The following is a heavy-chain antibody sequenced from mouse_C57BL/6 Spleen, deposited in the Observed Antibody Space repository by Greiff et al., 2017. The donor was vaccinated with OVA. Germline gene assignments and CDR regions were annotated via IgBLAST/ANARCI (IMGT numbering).Heavy chain of an antibody. CDR1: GYTFTSFW. J-gene: IGHJ2*01. V-gene: IGHV1-50*01. CDR2: IDPSDSYT. D-gene: IGHD3-2*02. Sequence: VQLQQPGAELVKPGASVKLSCKASGYTFTSFWMQWVKQRPGQGLEWIGEIDPSDSYTKYHQKFKGKATLTVDTSSSTAYMQLSSLTSEDSAVYYWARSTAQATRDYWGKGTTLTVSS. CDR3: ARSTAQATRDY.